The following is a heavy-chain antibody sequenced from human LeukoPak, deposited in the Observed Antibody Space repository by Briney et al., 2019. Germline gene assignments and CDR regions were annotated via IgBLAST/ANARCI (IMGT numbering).Heavy chain of an antibody. V-gene: IGHV3-9*01. CDR3: AKDKDFGVDPPYYFDY. D-gene: IGHD3-3*01. J-gene: IGHJ4*02. Sequence: GRSLRLSCAASGFTFDDYAMHWVRQAPGKGLEWVSGISWNSGSIGYADSVKGRFTISRDNAKSSLYLQMNSLRAEDTALYYCAKDKDFGVDPPYYFDYWGQGTLVTVSS. CDR1: GFTFDDYA. CDR2: ISWNSGSI.